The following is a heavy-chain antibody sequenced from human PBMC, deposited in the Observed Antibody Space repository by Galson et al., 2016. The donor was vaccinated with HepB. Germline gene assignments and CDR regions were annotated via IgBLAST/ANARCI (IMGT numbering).Heavy chain of an antibody. J-gene: IGHJ5*02. V-gene: IGHV4-59*01. Sequence: SETLSLTCTVSGGSITNYYWSWIRQSPGKGLEWIGYIFYSGATKYNPSLESRITISVDTSKNQFSLKLSSVTAADTAVHYCARGGASSRWLFPWGQGTLVTVSS. D-gene: IGHD3-22*01. CDR2: IFYSGAT. CDR1: GGSITNYY. CDR3: ARGGASSRWLFP.